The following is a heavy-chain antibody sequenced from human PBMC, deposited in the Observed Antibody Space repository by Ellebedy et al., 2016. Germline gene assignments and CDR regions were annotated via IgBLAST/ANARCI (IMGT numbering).Heavy chain of an antibody. CDR1: GFTFSSYT. J-gene: IGHJ4*02. Sequence: GGSLRLXXAASGFTFSSYTMNWVRQAPGKGLEWVSSLSSSGTYMYYADSVKGRFTISRDNAKNSLYLQMNSLRAEDTAVYYCARDRDNEGTGYHPLISSWGQGTLVTVSS. D-gene: IGHD2-2*01. CDR2: LSSSGTYM. CDR3: ARDRDNEGTGYHPLISS. V-gene: IGHV3-21*01.